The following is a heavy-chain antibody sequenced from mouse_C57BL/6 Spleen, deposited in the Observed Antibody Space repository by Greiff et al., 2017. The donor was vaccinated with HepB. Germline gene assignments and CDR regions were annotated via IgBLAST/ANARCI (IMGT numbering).Heavy chain of an antibody. V-gene: IGHV1-26*01. CDR2: INPNNGGT. CDR3: ARVSSGYLYYFDY. D-gene: IGHD3-2*02. CDR1: GYTFTDYY. J-gene: IGHJ2*01. Sequence: VQLQQSGPELVKPGASVKISCKASGYTFTDYYMNWVKQSHGKSLEWIGDINPNNGGTSYNQKFKGKATLTVDKSSSTAYMELRSLTSEDSAVYYCARVSSGYLYYFDYWGQGTTLTVSS.